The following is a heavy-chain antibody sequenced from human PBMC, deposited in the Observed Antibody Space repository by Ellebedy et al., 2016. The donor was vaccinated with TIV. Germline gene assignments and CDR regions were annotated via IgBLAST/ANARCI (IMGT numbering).Heavy chain of an antibody. D-gene: IGHD2-21*02. Sequence: MPSETLSLTCSVSGASMSTHFWSWVRQPPGKGLEWIGYIYNTGSTKYNHSLESRVTMSVDASKNQFSLKLTSVTAADTAVYFCARLRLLPTMFDFWGQGSLVTVSS. CDR2: IYNTGST. CDR1: GASMSTHF. V-gene: IGHV4-59*08. J-gene: IGHJ4*02. CDR3: ARLRLLPTMFDF.